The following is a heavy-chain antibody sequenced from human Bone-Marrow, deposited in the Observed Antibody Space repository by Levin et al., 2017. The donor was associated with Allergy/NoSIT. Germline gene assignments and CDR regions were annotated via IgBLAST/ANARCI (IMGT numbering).Heavy chain of an antibody. D-gene: IGHD2-2*01. V-gene: IGHV4-4*07. CDR3: ARVGNCSSTSCYRSWFDP. Sequence: ESLKISCPVSGGSISSYYWSWIRQPAGKGLEWIGRIYTSGSTNYNPSLKSRVTMSVDTSKNQFSLKLSSVTAADTAVYYCARVGNCSSTSCYRSWFDPWGQGTLVTVSS. CDR2: IYTSGST. J-gene: IGHJ5*02. CDR1: GGSISSYY.